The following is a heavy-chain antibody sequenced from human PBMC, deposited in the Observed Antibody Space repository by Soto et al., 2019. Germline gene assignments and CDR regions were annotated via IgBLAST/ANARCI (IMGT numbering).Heavy chain of an antibody. V-gene: IGHV4-30-2*01. J-gene: IGHJ3*02. CDR1: GGSISGGYS. CDR3: AKEGDYSAFDI. D-gene: IGHD4-17*01. Sequence: QVQLQGSGSGLVRPSQTLSLTCTVSGGSISGGYSWGWIRQPPGKGLEWIGYIYHTGSSHYSPSLKNRVTMSVDKSKNHFSLRLTSATAADTAVYFCAKEGDYSAFDIWGQGTMVIVSS. CDR2: IYHTGSS.